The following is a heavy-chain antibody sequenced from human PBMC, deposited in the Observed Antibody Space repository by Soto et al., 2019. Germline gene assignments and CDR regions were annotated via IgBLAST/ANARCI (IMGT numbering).Heavy chain of an antibody. CDR1: GYTFTGCY. D-gene: IGHD3-10*01. V-gene: IGHV1-2*04. CDR2: INPNRGGT. Sequence: ASVKVSCKASGYTFTGCYMHWVRQAPGQGLEWMGWINPNRGGTNYAPKFQGWVTMTRDTSITTAYMELSRLRSADTAVYYCARGYFGSGSYFDYWGQGTLVTVSS. CDR3: ARGYFGSGSYFDY. J-gene: IGHJ4*02.